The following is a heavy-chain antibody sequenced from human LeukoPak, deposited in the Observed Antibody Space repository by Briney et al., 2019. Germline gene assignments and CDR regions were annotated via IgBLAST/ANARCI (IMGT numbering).Heavy chain of an antibody. CDR3: ARGEYYYDSSGYSFDY. D-gene: IGHD3-22*01. V-gene: IGHV1-46*01. CDR2: INPSGGST. CDR1: GYTFTGYY. J-gene: IGHJ4*02. Sequence: ASVKVSCKASGYTFTGYYMHWVRQAPGQGLEWMGIINPSGGSTSYAQKFQGRVTMTRDMSTSTVYMELSSLRSEDTAVYYCARGEYYYDSSGYSFDYWGQGTLVTVSS.